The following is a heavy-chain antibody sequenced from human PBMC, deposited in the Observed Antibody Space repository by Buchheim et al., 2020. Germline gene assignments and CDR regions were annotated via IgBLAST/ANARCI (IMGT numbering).Heavy chain of an antibody. Sequence: QVRLQESGPGLVKPSGTLSLTCNVSGGSISAYYWSWVRQPPGKGLEWIGYVFYRGDVKYNPSPKSRVTISGHKSKNRLSLKLNSVTAADTAMYYCARGVGVTTELDYWGPGTL. CDR3: ARGVGVTTELDY. CDR2: VFYRGDV. J-gene: IGHJ4*02. D-gene: IGHD3-3*01. CDR1: GGSISAYY. V-gene: IGHV4-59*07.